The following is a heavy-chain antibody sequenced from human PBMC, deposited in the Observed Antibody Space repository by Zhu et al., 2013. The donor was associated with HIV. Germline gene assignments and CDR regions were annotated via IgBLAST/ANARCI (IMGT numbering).Heavy chain of an antibody. Sequence: QVQLVQSGAEVKKPGASVKVSCKASGYTFTSYDINWVRQATGQGLEWMGWMNPNSGNTGYAQKFQGRVTMTRNTSISTAYMELSSLRSEDTAVYYCARGFTTYYDFWSGYYTNRNWFDPWGQGTLVTVSS. J-gene: IGHJ5*02. D-gene: IGHD3-3*01. CDR3: ARGFTTYYDFWSGYYTNRNWFDP. CDR2: MNPNSGNT. CDR1: GYTFTSYD. V-gene: IGHV1-8*01.